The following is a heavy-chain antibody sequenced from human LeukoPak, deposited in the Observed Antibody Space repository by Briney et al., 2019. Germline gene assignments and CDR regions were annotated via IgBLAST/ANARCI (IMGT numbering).Heavy chain of an antibody. CDR2: ISGSGGST. CDR3: AKGRGYIVVVTGDYFDY. D-gene: IGHD2-21*02. V-gene: IGHV3-23*01. CDR1: GFTFRSYA. J-gene: IGHJ4*02. Sequence: GGSLRLSCAASGFTFRSYAMSWVRQAPGKGLEWVSAISGSGGSTYYADSEKGRFTISRDNSKNTLYLQMNSLRAEDTAVYYCAKGRGYIVVVTGDYFDYWGQGTLVTVSS.